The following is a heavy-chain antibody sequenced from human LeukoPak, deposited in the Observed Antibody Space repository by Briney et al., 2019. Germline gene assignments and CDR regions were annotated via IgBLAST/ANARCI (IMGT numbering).Heavy chain of an antibody. CDR2: IYYSGST. Sequence: SETLSLTCTVSGGSISSYYWSWIRQPPGKGLEWIGYIYYSGSTNYNPSLKSRVTISVDTSKNQFSLKLSSVTAADTAVYYCARDRSSGRGGAFDIWGQGTMVTVSS. V-gene: IGHV4-59*01. CDR3: ARDRSSGRGGAFDI. CDR1: GGSISSYY. D-gene: IGHD3-22*01. J-gene: IGHJ3*02.